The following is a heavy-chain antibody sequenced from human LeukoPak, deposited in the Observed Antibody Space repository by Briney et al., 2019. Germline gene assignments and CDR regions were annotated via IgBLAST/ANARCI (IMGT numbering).Heavy chain of an antibody. CDR2: IIPIFGTA. Sequence: ASVKVSCKASGGTFSSYAISWVRQAPGQGLEWMGGIIPIFGTANYAQKFQGRVTITADESTSTAYMELSSLRSEDTAVYYCARGENYRHKFDYWGQGTLVTVSS. J-gene: IGHJ4*02. CDR3: ARGENYRHKFDY. CDR1: GGTFSSYA. D-gene: IGHD1-7*01. V-gene: IGHV1-69*13.